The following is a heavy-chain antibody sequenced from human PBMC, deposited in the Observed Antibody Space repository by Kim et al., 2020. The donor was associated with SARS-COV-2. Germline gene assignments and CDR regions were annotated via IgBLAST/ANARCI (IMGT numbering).Heavy chain of an antibody. D-gene: IGHD3-16*02. V-gene: IGHV4-31*03. J-gene: IGHJ3*02. CDR1: GGSISSGGYY. CDR2: IYYSGST. Sequence: SETLSLTCTVSGGSISSGGYYWSWIRQHPGKGLEWIGYIYYSGSTYYNPSLKSRVTISVDTSKNQFSLKLSSVTAADTAVYYCARGGGYRPFDAFDIWGQGTMVTVSS. CDR3: ARGGGYRPFDAFDI.